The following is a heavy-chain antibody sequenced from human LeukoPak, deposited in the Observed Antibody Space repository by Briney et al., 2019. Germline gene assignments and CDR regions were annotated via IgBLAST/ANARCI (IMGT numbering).Heavy chain of an antibody. J-gene: IGHJ6*02. Sequence: ASVKVSCKASGYTFTSYYMHWVRQAPGQGLEWMGIINPSGGRTTYAQKFQGRVTMTRDTSTSTVYMQLSSLRSEDTAVYYCARAHYDFWSGYWGYYYHYGMDVWGQGTAVTVSS. D-gene: IGHD3-3*01. CDR2: INPSGGRT. CDR1: GYTFTSYY. V-gene: IGHV1-46*01. CDR3: ARAHYDFWSGYWGYYYHYGMDV.